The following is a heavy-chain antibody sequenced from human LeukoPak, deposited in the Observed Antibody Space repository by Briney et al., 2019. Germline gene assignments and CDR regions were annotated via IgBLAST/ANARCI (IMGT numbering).Heavy chain of an antibody. Sequence: SETLSLTCTVSGGSISSYYWSWIRQPPGKGLEWIGYIYYSGSTNYNPSLKSRVTISVDTSKTQFSLKLSSVTAADTAVYYCASAIEGRFDYWGQGTLVTAST. J-gene: IGHJ4*02. CDR3: ASAIEGRFDY. CDR1: GGSISSYY. CDR2: IYYSGST. V-gene: IGHV4-59*01.